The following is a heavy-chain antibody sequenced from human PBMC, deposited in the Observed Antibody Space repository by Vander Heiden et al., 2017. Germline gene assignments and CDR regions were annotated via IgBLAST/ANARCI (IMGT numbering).Heavy chain of an antibody. V-gene: IGHV3-33*01. D-gene: IGHD6-13*01. CDR1: GFTFSGYG. Sequence: QVQLVESGGGVVQPGRSLRLSCAASGFTFSGYGMHWVRQAPGKGLEWVAVIWYDGSNKYYADSVKGRFTISRDNSKNTLYLQMNSLRAEDTAVYYCARLYSSSWYKKAFDYWGQGTLVTVSS. CDR2: IWYDGSNK. J-gene: IGHJ4*02. CDR3: ARLYSSSWYKKAFDY.